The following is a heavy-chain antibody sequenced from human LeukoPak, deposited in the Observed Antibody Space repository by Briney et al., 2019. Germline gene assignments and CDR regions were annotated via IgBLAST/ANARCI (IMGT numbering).Heavy chain of an antibody. Sequence: ASVKVSCKASGYTFTSYYMHWVRQAPGQGREWMGIINPSGGSTSYAQKFQGRVTMTRDTSTSTVYMELSSLRSEDTAVYYCARVRASIGSIDYWGQGTLVTVSS. V-gene: IGHV1-46*01. J-gene: IGHJ4*02. CDR3: ARVRASIGSIDY. CDR1: GYTFTSYY. CDR2: INPSGGST. D-gene: IGHD3-22*01.